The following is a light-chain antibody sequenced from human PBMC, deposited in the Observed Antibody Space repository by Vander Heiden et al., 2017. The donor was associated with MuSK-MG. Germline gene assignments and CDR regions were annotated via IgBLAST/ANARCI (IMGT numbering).Light chain of an antibody. CDR3: KSHRNGNTWV. Sequence: QSALTQPASVSGSPGQSFTISCTGTISDIGTSNYVSWNQQHPGKALNLMIYDVSNRPSGVANRFAASKSGNTASLTISGRQAEDEADYYGKSHRNGNTWVFGGGTKLTVL. V-gene: IGLV2-14*03. CDR1: ISDIGTSNY. J-gene: IGLJ3*02. CDR2: DVS.